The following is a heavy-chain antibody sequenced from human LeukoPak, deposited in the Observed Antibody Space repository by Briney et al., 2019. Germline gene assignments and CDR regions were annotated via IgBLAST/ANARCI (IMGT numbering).Heavy chain of an antibody. CDR2: MNPNSGNT. D-gene: IGHD2-15*01. CDR1: GYTFTSYD. J-gene: IGHJ5*02. CDR3: ARAREKYCSGGSCYARGHNWFDP. Sequence: ASAKVSCKASGYTFTSYDINWVRQATGQGLEWMGWMNPNSGNTGYAQKFQGRVTMTRNTSISTAYMELSSLRSEDTAVYYCARAREKYCSGGSCYARGHNWFDPWGQGTLVTVSS. V-gene: IGHV1-8*01.